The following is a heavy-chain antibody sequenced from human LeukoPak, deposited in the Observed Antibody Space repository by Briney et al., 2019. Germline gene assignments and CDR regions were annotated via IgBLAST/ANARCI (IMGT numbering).Heavy chain of an antibody. CDR3: ARGRSYGDYALFAY. Sequence: SVKVSCKXSGGTFSSYAISWVRQSPGQGLERMGGIIPIFGTANYAQKFQGRVTITTDDSTSTAYMELSSLRSEDTAVYYCARGRSYGDYALFAYWGQGTLVTVSS. J-gene: IGHJ4*02. CDR2: IIPIFGTA. V-gene: IGHV1-69*05. D-gene: IGHD4-17*01. CDR1: GGTFSSYA.